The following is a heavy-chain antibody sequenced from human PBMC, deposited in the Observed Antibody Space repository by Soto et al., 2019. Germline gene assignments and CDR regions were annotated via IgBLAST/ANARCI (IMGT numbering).Heavy chain of an antibody. CDR1: GFTFTRYS. V-gene: IGHV3-21*06. CDR3: ARESEDLTSNFDY. CDR2: ISSTTNHI. J-gene: IGHJ4*02. Sequence: GGSLRLSCAASGFTFTRYSMNWVRQAPGKGLEWVSSISSTTNHIYYGDSMKGRFTISRDNAKNSLYLEMNSLRAEDTAVYYCARESEDLTSNFDYWGQGTLVTVSS.